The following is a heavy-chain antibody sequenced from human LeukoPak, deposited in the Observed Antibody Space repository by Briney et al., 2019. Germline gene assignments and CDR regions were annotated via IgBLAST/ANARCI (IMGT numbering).Heavy chain of an antibody. V-gene: IGHV3-23*01. Sequence: LPGGSLRLSCAASGFTFRSYGMNWVRQAPGKGLEWVSGISGSGGSTYYTDSVKGRFTISRDNSKNTLYLQVNSLRAEDTAVYYCAKDFAWHNFFDYWGQGTLVTVSS. CDR1: GFTFRSYG. D-gene: IGHD3-9*01. CDR3: AKDFAWHNFFDY. CDR2: ISGSGGST. J-gene: IGHJ4*02.